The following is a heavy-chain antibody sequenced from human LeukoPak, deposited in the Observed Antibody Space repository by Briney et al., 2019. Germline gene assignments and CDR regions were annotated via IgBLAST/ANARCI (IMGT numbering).Heavy chain of an antibody. J-gene: IGHJ4*02. V-gene: IGHV3-49*04. Sequence: GGSLRLSCTSSGFTFGDYAMSWVRQAPGKGREWVCFIRSKADGGTTEYAASVKGRFTISRDDSAGIAYLQMNSLKTEDTAVYFCTREARITMIRGDYWGQGTLVTVSS. CDR3: TREARITMIRGDY. D-gene: IGHD3-10*01. CDR2: IRSKADGGTT. CDR1: GFTFGDYA.